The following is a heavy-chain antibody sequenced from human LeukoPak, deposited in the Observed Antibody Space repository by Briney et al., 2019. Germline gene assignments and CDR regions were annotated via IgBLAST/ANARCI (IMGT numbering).Heavy chain of an antibody. V-gene: IGHV1-2*06. CDR3: ARETPGAGHFDY. D-gene: IGHD7-27*01. Sequence: ASVKVSCKASGYTFTGYYVHWVRQAPGQGLEWMGRINPNSGGTNYAQKFQGRVTMTRDTSISTAYMELSRLRSDDTAVYYCARETPGAGHFDYWGQGSLVTVSS. CDR2: INPNSGGT. CDR1: GYTFTGYY. J-gene: IGHJ4*02.